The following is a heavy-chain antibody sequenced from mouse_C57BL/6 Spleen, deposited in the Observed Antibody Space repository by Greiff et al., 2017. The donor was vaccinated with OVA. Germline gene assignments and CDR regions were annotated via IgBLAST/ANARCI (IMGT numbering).Heavy chain of an antibody. Sequence: VQLQQSGAELARPGASVKLSCKASGYTFTSYGISWVKQRTGQGLEWIGEIYPRSGNTYYNEKFKGKATLTADKSSSTAYMELRSLTSDDSAVYFCARSLFITTVVATGDYWGQGTTLTVSS. V-gene: IGHV1-81*01. CDR2: IYPRSGNT. J-gene: IGHJ2*01. CDR3: ARSLFITTVVATGDY. D-gene: IGHD1-1*01. CDR1: GYTFTSYG.